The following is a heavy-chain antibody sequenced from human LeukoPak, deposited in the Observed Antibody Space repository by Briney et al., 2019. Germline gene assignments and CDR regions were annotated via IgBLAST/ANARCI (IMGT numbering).Heavy chain of an antibody. V-gene: IGHV3-21*01. D-gene: IGHD4-17*01. J-gene: IGHJ3*02. CDR1: GSTFSSNS. Sequence: GGSLRLSCAASGSTFSSNSMNWVRQAPGKGLEWVSSISSSSNYIYYADSVKGRFTISRDNAKNSLYLQMNSLRAEDTAVYYCAKDYGDYADPYDAFDIWGQGTMVTVSS. CDR3: AKDYGDYADPYDAFDI. CDR2: ISSSSNYI.